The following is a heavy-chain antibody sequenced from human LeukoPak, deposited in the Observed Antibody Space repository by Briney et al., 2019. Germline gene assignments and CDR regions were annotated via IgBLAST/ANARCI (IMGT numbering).Heavy chain of an antibody. CDR2: INPDGSST. D-gene: IGHD1-1*01. V-gene: IGHV3-74*01. J-gene: IGHJ6*02. CDR1: GFTFSSYW. CDR3: ARDHGTLGKDV. Sequence: GGSLRLSCAASGFTFSSYWMHWVRQAPEKGLVWVSRINPDGSSTDYADSVEGRITISRDNAKNSLYLQMNSLRAEDTAVYYCARDHGTLGKDVWGQGTTVTVSS.